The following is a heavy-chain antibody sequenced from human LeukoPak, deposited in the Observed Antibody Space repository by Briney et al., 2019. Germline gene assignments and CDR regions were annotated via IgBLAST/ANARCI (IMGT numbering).Heavy chain of an antibody. J-gene: IGHJ4*02. D-gene: IGHD3-10*01. CDR2: IIPIFGTV. CDR1: GGTFSSYA. Sequence: SVKVSCKASGGTFSSYAISWVRQAPGQGLEWMGGIIPIFGTVDYAQKFQGRVTITTDESTSTAYMELSSLRSEDTAVYYCARDYGSGSYPPIWGYFDYWGQGTLVTVSS. CDR3: ARDYGSGSYPPIWGYFDY. V-gene: IGHV1-69*05.